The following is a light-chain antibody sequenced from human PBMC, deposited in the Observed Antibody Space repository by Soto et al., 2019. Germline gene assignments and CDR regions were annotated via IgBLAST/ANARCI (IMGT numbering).Light chain of an antibody. CDR3: QQSYSTPIYS. Sequence: DIQMTQSPSSLSASVGDRVTITCRASQSIRSYLNWYQQKPGKAPNLLIYAASGLQTGVPSRFSGSGSGTDFTLTISSLQPEDFATYYCQQSYSTPIYSFGQGNKLEIK. V-gene: IGKV1-39*01. CDR1: QSIRSY. J-gene: IGKJ2*01. CDR2: AAS.